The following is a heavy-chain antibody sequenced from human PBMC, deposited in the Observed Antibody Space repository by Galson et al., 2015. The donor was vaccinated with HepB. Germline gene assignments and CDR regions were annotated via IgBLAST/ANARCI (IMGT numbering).Heavy chain of an antibody. CDR1: GGSISSSSYY. Sequence: LSLTCTVSGGSISSSSYYWGWIRQPPGKGLEWIGSIYYSGSTYYNPSLKSRVTISVDTSKNQFSLKLSSVTAADTAVYYCARRTVAAAGDWFDPWGQGTLVTVSS. V-gene: IGHV4-39*01. CDR2: IYYSGST. D-gene: IGHD6-13*01. J-gene: IGHJ5*02. CDR3: ARRTVAAAGDWFDP.